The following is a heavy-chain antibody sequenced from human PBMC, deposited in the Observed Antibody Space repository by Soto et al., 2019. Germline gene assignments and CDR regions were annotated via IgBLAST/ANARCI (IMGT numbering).Heavy chain of an antibody. Sequence: SQTLSLTCAIVGDRVSSNSVHSNLIRQSPTKSLEWMGRAYYRSKWYNDYAVSVKSRITINPDTSKNQFSLQLNSVTPADTAVYYCAGAPVGGSRSYAFDSSGQGTMVPVS. J-gene: IGHJ3*02. CDR1: GDRVSSNSVH. CDR2: AYYRSKWYN. V-gene: IGHV6-1*01. D-gene: IGHD1-26*01. CDR3: AGAPVGGSRSYAFDS.